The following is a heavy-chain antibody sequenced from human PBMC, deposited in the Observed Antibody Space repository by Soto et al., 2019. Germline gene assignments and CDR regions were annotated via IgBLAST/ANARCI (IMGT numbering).Heavy chain of an antibody. V-gene: IGHV1-69*01. Sequence: QVQLVQSGAEVRKPGSSVKVSCKASGDTFTKYAISWVRQAPGQGLEWVGGLIPVFGTTNNAQKFRDRVTITADESTSTVYMEVSSLRSEDTAVYYCARPSGGRIRYLEPFDYWGQGTQITVS. CDR1: GDTFTKYA. D-gene: IGHD3-3*01. J-gene: IGHJ4*02. CDR3: ARPSGGRIRYLEPFDY. CDR2: LIPVFGTT.